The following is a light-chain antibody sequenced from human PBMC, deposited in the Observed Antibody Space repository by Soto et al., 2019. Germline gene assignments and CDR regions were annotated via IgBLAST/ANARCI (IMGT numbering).Light chain of an antibody. CDR2: GAS. V-gene: IGKV3-15*01. J-gene: IGKJ1*01. CDR3: QQYNNWPQT. Sequence: EIVMTRSPASLSVSXGGRATLSXXASQSVSSNLAWYQQKPGQAPRLLIYGASTRATGIPARFSGSGSGTEFTLTISSLQSEDFAVYYCQQYNNWPQTFGQGTKVDI. CDR1: QSVSSN.